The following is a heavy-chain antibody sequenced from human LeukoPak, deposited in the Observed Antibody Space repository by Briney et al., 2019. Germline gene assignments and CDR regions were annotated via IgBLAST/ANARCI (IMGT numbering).Heavy chain of an antibody. CDR2: IIPIFGTA. CDR3: ARVGDYYDSSGYFG. D-gene: IGHD3-22*01. CDR1: GGTFSSYA. Sequence: SVKVSCKASGGTFSSYAISSVRQAPGQGLEWMGRIIPIFGTANYAQKFQGRVTITADKYTSTAYMELSSLRSEDTAVYYCARVGDYYDSSGYFGWGQGTLVTVSS. J-gene: IGHJ4*02. V-gene: IGHV1-69*06.